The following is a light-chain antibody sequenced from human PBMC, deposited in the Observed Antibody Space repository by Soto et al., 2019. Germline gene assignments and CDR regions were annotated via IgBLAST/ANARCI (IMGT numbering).Light chain of an antibody. J-gene: IGKJ1*01. CDR3: QQYGRSPGT. V-gene: IGKV3-20*01. CDR1: QSVSSSY. Sequence: EIVLTQSPGTLSLSPGERATLSCRASQSVSSSYLAWYQQRPGQAPRLLIYGASSRATGIPDRFSGSGSGTDFTLTISRLEPEDFAVYYCQQYGRSPGTFGQGIKVEIK. CDR2: GAS.